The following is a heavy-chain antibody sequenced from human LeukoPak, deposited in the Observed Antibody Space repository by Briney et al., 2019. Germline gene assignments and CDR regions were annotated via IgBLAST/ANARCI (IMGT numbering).Heavy chain of an antibody. J-gene: IGHJ4*02. CDR1: GFTFSSCG. V-gene: IGHV3-30*02. CDR2: TRYDGSDK. CDR3: AKDEGVGASYFDY. D-gene: IGHD1-26*01. Sequence: GGSLRLSCEASGFTFSSCGMHWVRQAPGKGLEWVAYTRYDGSDKYYIDSVKGRFTIARDNSKKTLYLQMTSLRPDDTAVYFCAKDEGVGASYFDYRGQGTLVAVSS.